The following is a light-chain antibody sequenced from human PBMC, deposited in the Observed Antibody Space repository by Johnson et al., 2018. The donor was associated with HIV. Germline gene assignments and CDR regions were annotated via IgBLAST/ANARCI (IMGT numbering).Light chain of an antibody. CDR2: ENN. Sequence: QSVLTQPPSVSAAPGQKVTISCSGSSSNIRNNYVSWFQHLPGAAPKLLIYENNKRPSGIPDRFSGSKSGTSATLGITGLQTGDEADYYCATWDSSLSPRGVFGTGTKVTLL. CDR1: SSNIRNNY. J-gene: IGLJ1*01. CDR3: ATWDSSLSPRGV. V-gene: IGLV1-51*02.